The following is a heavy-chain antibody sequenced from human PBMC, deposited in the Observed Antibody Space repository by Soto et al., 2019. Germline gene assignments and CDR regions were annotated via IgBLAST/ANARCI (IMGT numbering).Heavy chain of an antibody. Sequence: GGSLRLSCAASGFSFSSYAMHWVRQAPGKGLEWVALISYDGSNKYYADSVKGRFTISRDSSKNTLYLQMNSLRVEDTAVYYCARAPAPDYSSPINHYYYYYGMDVWGQGTTVTVYS. D-gene: IGHD4-4*01. CDR1: GFSFSSYA. V-gene: IGHV3-30-3*01. CDR3: ARAPAPDYSSPINHYYYYYGMDV. CDR2: ISYDGSNK. J-gene: IGHJ6*02.